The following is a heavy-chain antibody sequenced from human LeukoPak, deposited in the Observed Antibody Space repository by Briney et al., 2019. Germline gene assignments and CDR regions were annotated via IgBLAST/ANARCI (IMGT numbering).Heavy chain of an antibody. CDR1: GGSISSYY. CDR3: ARDGPRGSSSWSKSSRSDNWFDP. CDR2: IYTSGST. J-gene: IGHJ5*02. Sequence: SETLSLTCTVSGGSISSYYWSWIRRPAGKGLEWIGLIYTSGSTNYNPSLKSRVTMSVDTSKNQFSLKLSSVTAADTAVYYCARDGPRGSSSWSKSSRSDNWFDPWGQGTLVTVSS. V-gene: IGHV4-4*07. D-gene: IGHD6-13*01.